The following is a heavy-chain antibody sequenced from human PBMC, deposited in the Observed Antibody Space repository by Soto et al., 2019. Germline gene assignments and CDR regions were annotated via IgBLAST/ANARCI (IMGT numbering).Heavy chain of an antibody. J-gene: IGHJ6*02. V-gene: IGHV1-18*01. Sequence: ASVKVSCKASGGTFTNYAFSWVRQAPGQGLEWMGWISAYNGNTNYAQKLQGRVTMTTDTSTSTAYMELRSLRSDDTAVYYCGRDTGFCSGGSCYSGYCGMDIWGQGTTVTVSS. CDR1: GGTFTNYA. CDR2: ISAYNGNT. CDR3: GRDTGFCSGGSCYSGYCGMDI. D-gene: IGHD2-15*01.